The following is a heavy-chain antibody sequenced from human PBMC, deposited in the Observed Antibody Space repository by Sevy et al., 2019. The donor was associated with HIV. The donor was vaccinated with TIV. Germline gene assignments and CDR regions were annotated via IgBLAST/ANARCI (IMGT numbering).Heavy chain of an antibody. CDR2: INHTGGT. Sequence: SETLSLTCAVYGVSFKNYYWNWIRQTPGRSLEWLGEINHTGGTKYNLSLRSRITMSVDASKNQFSLTLDSVTAADTAMYFTARNSRTWYLDNWGQGTLVTVSS. D-gene: IGHD6-13*01. V-gene: IGHV4-34*01. CDR1: GVSFKNYY. CDR3: ARNSRTWYLDN. J-gene: IGHJ4*02.